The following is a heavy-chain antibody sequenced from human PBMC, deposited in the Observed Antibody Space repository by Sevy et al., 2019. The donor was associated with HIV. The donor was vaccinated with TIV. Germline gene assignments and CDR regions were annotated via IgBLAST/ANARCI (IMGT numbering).Heavy chain of an antibody. Sequence: GGSLRLSCAASGFTFSNYWMSWVRQAPGKGLECVANINQDGSEKYYLDSVKGRFIVSRDNAKKSLYLQMNSLRAEDPAVYHAAREQITGSNPDYFDSWGQGTLVTVSS. CDR2: INQDGSEK. D-gene: IGHD1-7*01. V-gene: IGHV3-7*01. CDR3: AREQITGSNPDYFDS. J-gene: IGHJ4*02. CDR1: GFTFSNYW.